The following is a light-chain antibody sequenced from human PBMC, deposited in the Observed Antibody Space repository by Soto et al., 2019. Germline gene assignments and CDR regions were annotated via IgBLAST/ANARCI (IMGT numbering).Light chain of an antibody. V-gene: IGLV2-14*01. J-gene: IGLJ1*01. CDR3: TSYTTSSTRV. CDR2: EVT. CDR1: SSDVGIYNY. Sequence: QSALTQPASVSGSPGQSIAISCTRTSSDVGIYNYVSWYQQHPGKVPKLIIYEVTNRPSGVSNRFSGSKSGNTASLIISGLQAEDEADYYCTSYTTSSTRVFGTGTKLTVL.